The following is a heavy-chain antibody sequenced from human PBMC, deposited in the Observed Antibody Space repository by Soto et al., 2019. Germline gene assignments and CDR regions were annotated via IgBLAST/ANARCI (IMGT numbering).Heavy chain of an antibody. CDR1: GYSFTSYW. V-gene: IGHV5-51*01. D-gene: IGHD4-17*01. Sequence: GESLKISCKGSGYSFTSYWIGWVRQMPGKGLEWMGIIYPGDSDTRYSPSFQGQVTISADKSISTAYLQWSSLKASDTAMYYCARHTTTVVIGEYYFDYWGQGTLVTVSS. CDR2: IYPGDSDT. J-gene: IGHJ4*02. CDR3: ARHTTTVVIGEYYFDY.